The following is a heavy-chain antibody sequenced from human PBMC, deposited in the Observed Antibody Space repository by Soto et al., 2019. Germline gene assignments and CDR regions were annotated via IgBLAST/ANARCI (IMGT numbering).Heavy chain of an antibody. Sequence: QVQLQESGPGLVKPSETLSLTCTVSGGSISSYYWSWIRQPARKGLEWIGRIYTSGSTNYNPSLKSRVTMSVDTSKNQFSLKLSSVTAADTAVYYCAGGRIAAAGTSWFDPWGQGTLVTVSS. CDR3: AGGRIAAAGTSWFDP. CDR1: GGSISSYY. D-gene: IGHD6-13*01. CDR2: IYTSGST. V-gene: IGHV4-4*07. J-gene: IGHJ5*02.